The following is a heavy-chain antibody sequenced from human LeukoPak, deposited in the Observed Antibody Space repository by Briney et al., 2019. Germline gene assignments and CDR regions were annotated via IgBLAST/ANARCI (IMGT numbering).Heavy chain of an antibody. D-gene: IGHD3-22*01. CDR2: IYSGGST. CDR3: ARGYYYDSSGYYVGAFDI. CDR1: GFTFGDYV. Sequence: GGSLRLSCTASGFTFGDYVMSWVRQAPGKGLEWVSVIYSGGSTYYADSVKGRFTISRDNSKNTLYLQMNSLRAEDTAVYYCARGYYYDSSGYYVGAFDIWGQGTMVTVSS. J-gene: IGHJ3*02. V-gene: IGHV3-66*01.